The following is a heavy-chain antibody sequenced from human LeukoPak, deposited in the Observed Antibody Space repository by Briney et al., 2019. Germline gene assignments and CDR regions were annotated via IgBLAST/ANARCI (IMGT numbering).Heavy chain of an antibody. CDR1: GGSISSSSGYY. D-gene: IGHD2/OR15-2a*01. V-gene: IGHV4-39*01. Sequence: PSETLSLTCTVSGGSISSSSGYYWGWIRQPPGKGLEWIGSISYSGTTYYNPSLKSRVTIFEDTSKNQFSLKLSSVTAADTAVYYCARLLRGDNWFDPWGQGTLVTVSS. CDR2: ISYSGTT. CDR3: ARLLRGDNWFDP. J-gene: IGHJ5*02.